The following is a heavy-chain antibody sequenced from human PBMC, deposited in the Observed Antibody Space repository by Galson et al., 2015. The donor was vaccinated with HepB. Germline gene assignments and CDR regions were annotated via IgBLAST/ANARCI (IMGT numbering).Heavy chain of an antibody. V-gene: IGHV1-2*05. Sequence: SVKVSCKASGYTFTGYYMHWVRQAPGQGLEWMGRIDPNSGGTNYAQKFQGRVTMTRDTSISTAYMELSRLRSDDTVVYYCARSPLGRYCSSTSCYKASFDIWGQGTMVTVSS. CDR2: IDPNSGGT. CDR3: ARSPLGRYCSSTSCYKASFDI. J-gene: IGHJ3*02. CDR1: GYTFTGYY. D-gene: IGHD2-2*01.